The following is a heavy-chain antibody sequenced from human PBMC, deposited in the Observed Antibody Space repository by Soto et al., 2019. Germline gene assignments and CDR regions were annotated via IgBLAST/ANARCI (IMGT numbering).Heavy chain of an antibody. D-gene: IGHD3-16*02. J-gene: IGHJ4*02. CDR1: GFTFSDYY. Sequence: PGGSLRLSCAASGFTFSDYYMSWIRQAPGKGLEWVSYISSSGSTIYYADSVKGRFTISRDNAKNSLHLQMNSLRAEDTAVYYCAKTVGFFHDYDYIWGSYRTRLFFDYWGQGTLVTVSS. CDR3: AKTVGFFHDYDYIWGSYRTRLFFDY. CDR2: ISSSGSTI. V-gene: IGHV3-11*01.